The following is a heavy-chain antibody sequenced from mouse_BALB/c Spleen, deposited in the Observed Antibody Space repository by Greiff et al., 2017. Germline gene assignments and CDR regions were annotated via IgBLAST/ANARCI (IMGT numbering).Heavy chain of an antibody. CDR3: ARASRDYDGRWFAY. CDR1: GFSLTSYG. D-gene: IGHD2-3*01. V-gene: IGHV2-9*02. J-gene: IGHJ3*01. Sequence: QVQLKESGPGLVAPSQSLSITCTVSGFSLTSYGVHWVRQPPGKGLEWLGVIWAGGSTNYNSAFMSRLSISKDNSKSQVFLKMNSLQTDDTAMYYCARASRDYDGRWFAYWGQGTLVTVSA. CDR2: IWAGGST.